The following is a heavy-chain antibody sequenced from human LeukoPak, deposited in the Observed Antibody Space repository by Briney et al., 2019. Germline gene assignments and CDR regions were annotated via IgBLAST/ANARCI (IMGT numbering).Heavy chain of an antibody. CDR2: IHSSGSI. D-gene: IGHD2/OR15-2a*01. CDR3: ARGTFKDGLDV. J-gene: IGHJ6*02. CDR1: GGSISIFY. Sequence: SGTLSLTCGVSGGSISIFYWSWIRQPAGKGLDWIGRIHSSGSINHNPSLKSRVTLSVDTSKNQFSLKLTSVAAADTAVYYCARGTFKDGLDVWGQGTTVTVSS. V-gene: IGHV4-4*07.